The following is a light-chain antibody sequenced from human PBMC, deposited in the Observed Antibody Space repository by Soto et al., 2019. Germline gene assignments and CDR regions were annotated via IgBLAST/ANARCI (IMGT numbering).Light chain of an antibody. CDR2: DAS. CDR1: QDISNY. V-gene: IGKV1-33*01. CDR3: QQYDNLPYT. Sequence: DIQMTQSPSSPSASVGDRVTITCQARQDISNYLNWYQQKPGKAPKLLIYDASNLETGVPSRFSGSGSGTDFTFTISSLQPEDIATYYCQQYDNLPYTFGQGTKLEIK. J-gene: IGKJ2*01.